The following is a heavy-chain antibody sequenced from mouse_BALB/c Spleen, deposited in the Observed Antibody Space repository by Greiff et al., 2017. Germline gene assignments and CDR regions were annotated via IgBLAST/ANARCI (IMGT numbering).Heavy chain of an antibody. D-gene: IGHD1-2*01. Sequence: QVQLKESGPGLVQPSQSLSITCTVSGFSLTSYGVHWVRQSPGKGLEWLGVIWSGGSTDYNAAFISRLSISKDNSKSQVFFKMNSLQANDTAIYYCARPLLRLRGYAMDYWGQGTSVTVSS. V-gene: IGHV2-2*02. CDR1: GFSLTSYG. J-gene: IGHJ4*01. CDR2: IWSGGST. CDR3: ARPLLRLRGYAMDY.